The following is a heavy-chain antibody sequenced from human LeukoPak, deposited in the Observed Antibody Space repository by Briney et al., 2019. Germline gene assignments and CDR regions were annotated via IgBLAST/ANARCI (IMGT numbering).Heavy chain of an antibody. CDR2: INPNSGGT. D-gene: IGHD2-15*01. Sequence: GASVKVSCNSSGYTFTVYYMHWVRQAPGQGLEWMGWINPNSGGTNYAQKFQGRVTMTRDTSISTAYMELSRLRSDDTSVYYCATIAGYCSGGSCFGKPEYFDYWGQGTLVTVSS. CDR1: GYTFTVYY. CDR3: ATIAGYCSGGSCFGKPEYFDY. V-gene: IGHV1-2*02. J-gene: IGHJ4*02.